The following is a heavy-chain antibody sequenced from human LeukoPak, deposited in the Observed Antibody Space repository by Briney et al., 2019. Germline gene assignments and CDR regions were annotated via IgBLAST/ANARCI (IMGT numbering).Heavy chain of an antibody. CDR3: ASNTNYYEGSGHYVFDY. J-gene: IGHJ4*02. CDR2: IIPILGTA. V-gene: IGHV1-69*13. D-gene: IGHD3-22*01. Sequence: ASVKVSCKPSGSTFSTYAISWVRQAPGQGLEWMGGIIPILGTAKYAKKFQGRVTITADEFTSTAHMELSSLRSEDTAVYYCASNTNYYEGSGHYVFDYWGQGTLVTISS. CDR1: GSTFSTYA.